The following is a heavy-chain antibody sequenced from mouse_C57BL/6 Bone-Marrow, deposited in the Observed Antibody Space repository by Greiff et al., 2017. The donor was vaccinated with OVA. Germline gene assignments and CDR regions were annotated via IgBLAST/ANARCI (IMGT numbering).Heavy chain of an antibody. J-gene: IGHJ3*01. CDR2: FHPYNDDT. V-gene: IGHV1-47*01. D-gene: IGHD2-4*01. CDR3: ARPGYYDRDWFAY. CDR1: GYTFTTYP. Sequence: QVQLKESGAELVKPGASVKMSCKASGYTFTTYPIEWLKQNHGKSLEWIGNFHPYNDDTKYNEKFKGKATLTVDKSSSTVYLELSRLTSEDSAVYYCARPGYYDRDWFAYWGQGTRVTVTA.